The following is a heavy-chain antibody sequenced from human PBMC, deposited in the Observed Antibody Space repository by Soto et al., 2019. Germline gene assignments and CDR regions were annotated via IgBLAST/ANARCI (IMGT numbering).Heavy chain of an antibody. CDR2: VYTSDST. J-gene: IGHJ3*02. V-gene: IGHV4-59*03. Sequence: SETLSLTFSVSGASIRSYYWHWIRQPPGKVLEWIGYVYTSDSTRYSSSLKSRVTISVDTSKSQFYLRLNSVTAADTAVYYCATYRKFFQIWGQATKVTVSS. CDR1: GASIRSYY. CDR3: ATYRKFFQI.